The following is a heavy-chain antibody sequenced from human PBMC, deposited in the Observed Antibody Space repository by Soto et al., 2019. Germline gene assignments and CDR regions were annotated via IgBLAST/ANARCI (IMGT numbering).Heavy chain of an antibody. CDR1: GYTFTSYA. J-gene: IGHJ6*02. CDR3: AREMWSPYYYYGMDV. D-gene: IGHD2-21*01. V-gene: IGHV1-3*05. CDR2: INAGNGNT. Sequence: QVQLVQSGAEEKKPGASVKVSCKASGYTFTSYAMHWVRQAPGQRLEWMGWINAGNGNTKYSQKFQGRVTITRDTSASTAYTELSSLRSEDTAVYYCAREMWSPYYYYGMDVWGQGTTVTVSS.